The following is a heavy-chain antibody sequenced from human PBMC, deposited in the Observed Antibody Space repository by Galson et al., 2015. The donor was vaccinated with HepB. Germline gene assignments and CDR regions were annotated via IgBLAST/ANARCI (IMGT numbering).Heavy chain of an antibody. D-gene: IGHD2-2*01. Sequence: SLRLSCAASGSTFSSYAMSWVRQAPGKGLEWVSTISGSGGDTYYADSVKGRFTISRDNSKNTLYLQMNSLRAEDTAVYYCAKCPGSSTRHFFDYWGQGTLVTVSS. CDR1: GSTFSSYA. CDR3: AKCPGSSTRHFFDY. CDR2: ISGSGGDT. J-gene: IGHJ4*02. V-gene: IGHV3-23*01.